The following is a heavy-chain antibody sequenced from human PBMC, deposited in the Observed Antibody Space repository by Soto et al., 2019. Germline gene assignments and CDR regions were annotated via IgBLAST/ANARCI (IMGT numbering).Heavy chain of an antibody. D-gene: IGHD3-22*01. J-gene: IGHJ4*02. Sequence: PGGSLRLSCAASGFTFSIFDMHWVRQTTGKGLEWVAGIGSSGDTYYPDSVKGRFTITRENAKNSLYLQMNGMRAGDTAVYYCARGVGGYYCYFDHWGQGT. CDR2: IGSSGDT. CDR3: ARGVGGYYCYFDH. V-gene: IGHV3-13*01. CDR1: GFTFSIFD.